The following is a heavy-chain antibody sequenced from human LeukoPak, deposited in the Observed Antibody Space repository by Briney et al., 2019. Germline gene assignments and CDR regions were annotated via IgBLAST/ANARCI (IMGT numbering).Heavy chain of an antibody. CDR2: ISYDGSNK. CDR3: ARDFPMDV. CDR1: GFTFSSYA. V-gene: IGHV3-30*04. Sequence: PGRSLRLSCAASGFTFSSYAMHWVRQAPGKGLEWVAVISYDGSNKYYADSVKGRFTISGDNSKNTLYLQMNSLRAEDTAVYYCARDFPMDVWGKGTTVTVSS. J-gene: IGHJ6*04.